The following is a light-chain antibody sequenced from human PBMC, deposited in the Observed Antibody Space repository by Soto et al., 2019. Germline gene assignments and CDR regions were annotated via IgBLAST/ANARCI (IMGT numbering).Light chain of an antibody. V-gene: IGKV1-5*03. CDR1: QSITTW. J-gene: IGKJ1*01. CDR2: QAS. Sequence: DIQMTQSPSTLSASVGDRVTITCRASQSITTWLAWYQQKPGKAPKLLIYQASSLESGVPSRFSGSGYGTEFTLTISSLQPDDFATYYCQQYDSYSRTFGQGTKVDNK. CDR3: QQYDSYSRT.